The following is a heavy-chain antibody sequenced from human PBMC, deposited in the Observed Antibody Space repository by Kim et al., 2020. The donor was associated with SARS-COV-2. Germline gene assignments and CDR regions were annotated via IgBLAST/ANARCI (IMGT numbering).Heavy chain of an antibody. CDR2: IRSKPYSYAT. Sequence: GGSLRLSCAASGFTFSDSAMHWVRQASGKGLEWVGLIRSKPYSYATTYAASVEGRFTIPRDNSKNTAYLEMNRLKTEDTAVYYCTRGHSSNLINWFDPWGQGTLVSVSS. V-gene: IGHV3-73*01. D-gene: IGHD6-13*01. J-gene: IGHJ5*02. CDR1: GFTFSDSA. CDR3: TRGHSSNLINWFDP.